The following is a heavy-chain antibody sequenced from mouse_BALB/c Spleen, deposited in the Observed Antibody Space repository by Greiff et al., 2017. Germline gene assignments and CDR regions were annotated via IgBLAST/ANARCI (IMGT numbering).Heavy chain of an antibody. J-gene: IGHJ4*01. CDR2: INPYNDGT. CDR3: ARGGITTVVAYYAMDY. Sequence: VQLKESGPELVKPGASVKMSCKASGYTFTSYVMHWVKQKPGQGLEWIGYINPYNDGTKYNEKFKGKATLTSDKSSSTAYMELSSLTSEDSAVYYCARGGITTVVAYYAMDYWGQGTSVTVSS. D-gene: IGHD1-1*01. CDR1: GYTFTSYV. V-gene: IGHV1-14*01.